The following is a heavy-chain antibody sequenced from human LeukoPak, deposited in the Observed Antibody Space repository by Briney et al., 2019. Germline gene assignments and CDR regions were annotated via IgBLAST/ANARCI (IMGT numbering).Heavy chain of an antibody. V-gene: IGHV3-30*18. D-gene: IGHD3-22*01. CDR3: AKDTYYYDSSGYRFDY. CDR2: ISYDGSNK. Sequence: PGGSLRLSCAASGFTFRSYGMHWVRQAPGKGLEWVAVISYDGSNKYYADSVKGRFTISRDNSKNTLYLQMNSLRAEDTAVYYCAKDTYYYDSSGYRFDYWGQGTLVTVSS. J-gene: IGHJ4*02. CDR1: GFTFRSYG.